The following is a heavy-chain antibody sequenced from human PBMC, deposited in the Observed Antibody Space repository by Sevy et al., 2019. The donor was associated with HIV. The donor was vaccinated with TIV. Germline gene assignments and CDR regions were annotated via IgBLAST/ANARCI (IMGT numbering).Heavy chain of an antibody. CDR1: GFTFSSYA. CDR2: ISGSGGST. Sequence: LSLTCAASGFTFSSYAMSWVRQAPGKGLEWVSAISGSGGSTYYADSVKGRFTISRDNSKNTLYLQMNTLRAEDTAVYYCAKELRSSGYYNDYWGQGTLVTVSS. J-gene: IGHJ4*02. D-gene: IGHD3-22*01. V-gene: IGHV3-23*01. CDR3: AKELRSSGYYNDY.